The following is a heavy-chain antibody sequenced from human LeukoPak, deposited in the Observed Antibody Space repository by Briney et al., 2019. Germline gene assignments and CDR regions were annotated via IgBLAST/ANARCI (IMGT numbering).Heavy chain of an antibody. CDR3: ARGASLGGVMITFGGVRKYYFDY. CDR1: GGSISSGGYY. Sequence: SQTLSLTCTVSGGSISSGGYYWSWIRQHPGKGLEWIGYIYYSGSTYYNPSLKSRVTISVDTSKNQFSLKLSSVTAADTAVYYCARGASLGGVMITFGGVRKYYFDYRGQGTLVTVSS. V-gene: IGHV4-31*03. D-gene: IGHD3-16*01. J-gene: IGHJ4*02. CDR2: IYYSGST.